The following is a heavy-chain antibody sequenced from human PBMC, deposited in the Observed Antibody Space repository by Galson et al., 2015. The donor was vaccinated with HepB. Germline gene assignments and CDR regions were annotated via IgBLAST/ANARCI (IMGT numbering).Heavy chain of an antibody. D-gene: IGHD3-10*01. Sequence: SLRLSCAASGFTFSSYWMNWVSQAPGKGLEWVAHINQDGSSKYYVDSVKGRFPISRDNAKDSVYLQLDSLRAEDTAVFYCARRISLVRGIITKPDYYYGMDVWGQGTTVTVAS. V-gene: IGHV3-7*03. CDR3: ARRISLVRGIITKPDYYYGMDV. CDR1: GFTFSSYW. J-gene: IGHJ6*02. CDR2: INQDGSSK.